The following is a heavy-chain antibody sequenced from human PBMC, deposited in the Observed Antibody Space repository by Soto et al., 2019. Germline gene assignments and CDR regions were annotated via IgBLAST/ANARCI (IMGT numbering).Heavy chain of an antibody. CDR2: IYYRGST. V-gene: IGHV4-59*11. CDR3: ARDGREASGMDV. CDR1: GGSISSHY. D-gene: IGHD1-26*01. Sequence: SETLSLTCTVSGGSISSHYWSWVRQAPGKGLEWIGHIYYRGSTNYNPSLRSRSTISVDTSKNQFSLKLNSVTTADAAVYYCARDGREASGMDVWGQGTKVTVSS. J-gene: IGHJ6*02.